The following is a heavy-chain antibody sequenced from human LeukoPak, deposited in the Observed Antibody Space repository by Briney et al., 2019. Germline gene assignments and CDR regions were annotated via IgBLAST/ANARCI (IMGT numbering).Heavy chain of an antibody. J-gene: IGHJ4*02. D-gene: IGHD3-10*01. V-gene: IGHV3-53*01. CDR3: ARGYYGSGSPSFDY. CDR1: GFTVSSNY. CDR2: IYSGGST. Sequence: GGSLRLSCAASGFTVSSNYMSWVRQAPGKGLEWVSVIYSGGSTYYADSVKGRFTISRDNSKNTLYLQMNSLRAEDTAVYYCARGYYGSGSPSFDYWGQGTLVTVSS.